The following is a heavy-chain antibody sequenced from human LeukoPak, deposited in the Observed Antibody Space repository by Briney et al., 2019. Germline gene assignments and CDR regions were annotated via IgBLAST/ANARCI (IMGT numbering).Heavy chain of an antibody. CDR2: ISGSGGST. J-gene: IGHJ4*02. Sequence: GGSLRLSCAASGFTFSSYAMSWVRQAPGKGLEWVSAISGSGGSTYYADSVKGRFTISRDNSKNTLYLQMNSLRAEDTAVYYCAKDGRNYDSSGYYDYWGQGTLVPVSS. CDR1: GFTFSSYA. CDR3: AKDGRNYDSSGYYDY. V-gene: IGHV3-23*01. D-gene: IGHD3-22*01.